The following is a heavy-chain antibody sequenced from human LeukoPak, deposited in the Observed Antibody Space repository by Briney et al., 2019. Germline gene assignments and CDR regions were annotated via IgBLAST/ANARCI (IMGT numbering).Heavy chain of an antibody. CDR2: INTNTGNP. CDR1: GYTFTSYD. J-gene: IGHJ4*02. CDR3: ARGGKKGRYYDSSGYLFDY. Sequence: ASVKVSCKASGYTFTSYDINWVRQATGQGLEWMGWINTNTGNPTYAQGFTGRFVFSLDTSVSTAYLQISSLKAEDTAVYYCARGGKKGRYYDSSGYLFDYWGQGTLVTVSS. D-gene: IGHD3-22*01. V-gene: IGHV7-4-1*02.